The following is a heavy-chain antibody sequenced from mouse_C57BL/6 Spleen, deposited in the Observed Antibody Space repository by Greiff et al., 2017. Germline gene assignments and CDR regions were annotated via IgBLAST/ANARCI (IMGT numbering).Heavy chain of an antibody. J-gene: IGHJ1*03. CDR1: GYTFTSYG. Sequence: QVQLQQSGAELARPGASVKLSCKASGYTFTSYGISWVKQRTGQGLEWIGEIYPRSGNTYYNEKFKGKATLTAGKSSSTAYMELRSLTSEDSAVYLCARAYRSSYRYFDVGGTGTTVTV. V-gene: IGHV1-81*01. D-gene: IGHD1-1*01. CDR3: ARAYRSSYRYFDV. CDR2: IYPRSGNT.